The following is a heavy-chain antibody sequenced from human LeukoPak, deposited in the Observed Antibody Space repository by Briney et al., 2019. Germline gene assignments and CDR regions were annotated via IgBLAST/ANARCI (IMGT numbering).Heavy chain of an antibody. V-gene: IGHV3-74*01. D-gene: IGHD3-9*01. CDR1: GFTFSTYG. CDR2: ITSDASSI. CDR3: ARLGRGGGYDILTGPP. Sequence: GGSLRLSCAASGFTFSTYGMYWVRQAPGKGLEWVSRITSDASSISYVDSVRGRFTISRDNAKNTLYLQMNSLRIEDTAVYYCARLGRGGGYDILTGPPWGQGTLVTVSS. J-gene: IGHJ5*02.